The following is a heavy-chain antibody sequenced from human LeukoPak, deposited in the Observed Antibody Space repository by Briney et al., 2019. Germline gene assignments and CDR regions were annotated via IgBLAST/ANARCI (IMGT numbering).Heavy chain of an antibody. J-gene: IGHJ4*02. CDR1: GYSFTDYY. CDR3: ATSDY. CDR2: INPKSAVT. Sequence: ASVKVSCKASGYSFTDYYLHWVRQAPGQGLEWMGWINPKSAVTSYLQKFQGRVTITADKSTSTAYMELSSLRSEDTAVYYCATSDYWGQGTLVTVSS. V-gene: IGHV1-2*02.